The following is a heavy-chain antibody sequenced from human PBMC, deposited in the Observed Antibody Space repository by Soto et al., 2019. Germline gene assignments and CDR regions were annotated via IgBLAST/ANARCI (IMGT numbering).Heavy chain of an antibody. V-gene: IGHV3-23*01. D-gene: IGHD1-26*01. Sequence: AGGLLRVPDGDSWVKFYSYAMSRGRQAPGKGLEWVSAISGSGGSTYYADSVKGRFTISRDNSKNTLYLQMNSLRAEDTAVYYCVCGSYGDPKPFDYWGQGTLVTVSS. CDR3: VCGSYGDPKPFDY. CDR1: WVKFYSYA. CDR2: ISGSGGST. J-gene: IGHJ4*02.